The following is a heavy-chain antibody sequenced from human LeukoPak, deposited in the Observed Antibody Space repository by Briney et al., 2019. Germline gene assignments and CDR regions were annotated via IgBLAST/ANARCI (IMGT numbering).Heavy chain of an antibody. D-gene: IGHD4-23*01. V-gene: IGHV4-28*01. CDR3: ARYGGDSDWYFDL. J-gene: IGHJ2*01. CDR2: IFYSGDT. Sequence: PSETLSLTCAVSGYSIISRNWWGWIRQPPGKGLEWIGHIFYSGDTYYSPSLKSRATMSKDTSQNQFSLKLTSVTAVDTAVYFCARYGGDSDWYFDLWGRGTLVTVSS. CDR1: GYSIISRNW.